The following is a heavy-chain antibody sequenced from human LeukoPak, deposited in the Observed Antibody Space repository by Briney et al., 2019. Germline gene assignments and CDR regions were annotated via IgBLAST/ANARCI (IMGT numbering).Heavy chain of an antibody. CDR1: GFSFSSYW. D-gene: IGHD5-18*01. V-gene: IGHV3-74*01. J-gene: IGHJ4*02. Sequence: PGGSLRLSCAASGFSFSSYWMHWVRQAPGKGLVWVSRINYDGSSTNYADSVKGRFTISRDNAKNTLYLQMNSLRAEDTAVYYCARDGGYSNGYKWGQGTLVTVSS. CDR3: ARDGGYSNGYK. CDR2: INYDGSST.